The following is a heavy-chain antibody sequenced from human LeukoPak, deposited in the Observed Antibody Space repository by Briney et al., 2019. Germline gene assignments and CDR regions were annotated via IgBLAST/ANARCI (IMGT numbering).Heavy chain of an antibody. CDR1: GGSISSYY. CDR3: ASMYSSSPNFDY. D-gene: IGHD6-6*01. CDR2: IYYSGST. Sequence: PSETLSLTCTVSGGSISSYYWSWIRQPPGKGLEWIGCIYYSGSTNYNPSLKSRVTISVDTSKNQFSLKLSSVTAADTAVYYCASMYSSSPNFDYWGQGTLVTVSS. J-gene: IGHJ4*02. V-gene: IGHV4-59*01.